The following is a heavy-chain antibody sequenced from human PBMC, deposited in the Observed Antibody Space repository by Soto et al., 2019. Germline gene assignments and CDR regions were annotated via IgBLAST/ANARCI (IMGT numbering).Heavy chain of an antibody. CDR2: IYSGGST. CDR3: AREKWYANYYYYYGMDV. CDR1: GFTVSSNY. J-gene: IGHJ6*02. V-gene: IGHV3-53*01. Sequence: GGSLRLSCAASGFTVSSNYMSWVRQAQGKGLEWVSVIYSGGSTYYADSVKGRFTISRDNSKNTLYLQMNSLRAEDTAVYYCAREKWYANYYYYYGMDVWGQGTTVTVSS. D-gene: IGHD2-8*01.